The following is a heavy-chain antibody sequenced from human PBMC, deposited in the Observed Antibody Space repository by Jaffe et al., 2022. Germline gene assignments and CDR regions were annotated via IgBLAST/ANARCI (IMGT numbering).Heavy chain of an antibody. CDR1: GGSFSGYY. CDR3: ARGLAWFGYNWFDP. D-gene: IGHD3-10*01. J-gene: IGHJ5*02. Sequence: QVQLQQWGAGLLKPSETLSLTCAVYGGSFSGYYWSWIRQPPGKGLEWIGEINHSGSTNYNPSLKSRVTISVDTSKNQFSLKLSSVTAADTAVYYCARGLAWFGYNWFDPWGQGTLVTVSS. V-gene: IGHV4-34*01. CDR2: INHSGST.